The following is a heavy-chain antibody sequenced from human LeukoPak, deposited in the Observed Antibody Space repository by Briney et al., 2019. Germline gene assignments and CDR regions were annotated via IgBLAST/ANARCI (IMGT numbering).Heavy chain of an antibody. J-gene: IGHJ4*02. Sequence: PGRSLRLSCAASGFIFSNYAIHWVRQAPGKGLEWVAVTSYDGSSEYYADSVKGRFNISRDNSKNTVSLQMSSLRVEDTAVYYCARDGRRYNYFDYWGQGTLVTVSS. CDR2: TSYDGSSE. CDR1: GFIFSNYA. CDR3: ARDGRRYNYFDY. V-gene: IGHV3-30*04. D-gene: IGHD5-18*01.